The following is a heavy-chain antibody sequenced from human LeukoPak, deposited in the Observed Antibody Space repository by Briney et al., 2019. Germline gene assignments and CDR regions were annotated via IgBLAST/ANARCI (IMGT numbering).Heavy chain of an antibody. Sequence: SQTLSLTCAVSGHSISSSNWWTWVRQPPGKGLEWIGEIYHSGSTNYNPSLKSRVTMSLDKSKNQFSLKLTSVTAADTAVYYCAREAAGEWFDPWGQGTLVTVSS. CDR1: GHSISSSNW. CDR2: IYHSGST. J-gene: IGHJ5*02. CDR3: AREAAGEWFDP. D-gene: IGHD6-25*01. V-gene: IGHV4-4*02.